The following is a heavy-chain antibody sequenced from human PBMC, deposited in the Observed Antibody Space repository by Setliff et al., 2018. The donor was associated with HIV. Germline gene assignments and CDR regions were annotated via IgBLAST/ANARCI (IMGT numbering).Heavy chain of an antibody. Sequence: ASVKVSCKISGYTLTEVSMHWVRQAPGKGLEWMGYFDPQDGKTIYAQKFQGRVTMTEDTSTYTAYMELSGLRSEDTAVYYCAREVHDHTNRLYYYYYIDVWAKGTPVTVSS. CDR3: AREVHDHTNRLYYYYYIDV. J-gene: IGHJ6*03. V-gene: IGHV1-24*01. CDR1: GYTLTEVS. D-gene: IGHD2-8*01. CDR2: FDPQDGKT.